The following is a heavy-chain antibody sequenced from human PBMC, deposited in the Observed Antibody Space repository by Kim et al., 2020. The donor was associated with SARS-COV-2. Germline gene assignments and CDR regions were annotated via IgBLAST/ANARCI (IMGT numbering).Heavy chain of an antibody. CDR3: VGTPYGYGPFDY. Sequence: SYNPSLKSRVTISVDTSKNQFSLKLSSVTAADTAVYYCVGTPYGYGPFDYWGQGTLVTVSS. D-gene: IGHD5-18*01. J-gene: IGHJ4*02. V-gene: IGHV4-39*01.